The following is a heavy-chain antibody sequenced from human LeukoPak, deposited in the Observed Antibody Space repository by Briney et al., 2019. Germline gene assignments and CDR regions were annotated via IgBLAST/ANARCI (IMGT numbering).Heavy chain of an antibody. J-gene: IGHJ2*01. Sequence: PSETLSLTCTVSGGSISTYYGNWIRQAPGKGLEWIGYIYYSGSTNYNPSLKSRVTMSVDTSRNQFSLKLSSVTAADTAVYYCARGTVQRSGSLDRYFDLWGRGTLVTVSS. CDR2: IYYSGST. CDR3: ARGTVQRSGSLDRYFDL. CDR1: GGSISTYY. V-gene: IGHV4-59*01. D-gene: IGHD3-10*01.